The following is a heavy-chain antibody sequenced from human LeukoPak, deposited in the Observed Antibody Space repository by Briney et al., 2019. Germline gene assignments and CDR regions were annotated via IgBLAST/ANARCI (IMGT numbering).Heavy chain of an antibody. CDR1: GGSISSYY. Sequence: NSSETLSLTCTVSGGSISSYYWSWIRQPPGKGLEWIGYIYYSGSTNYNPSLKSRVTISVDTSKNQFSLKLSSVTAADTAVYYCARESDRDGYNLYFDLWGRGTLVTVSS. J-gene: IGHJ2*01. CDR3: ARESDRDGYNLYFDL. CDR2: IYYSGST. V-gene: IGHV4-59*01. D-gene: IGHD5-24*01.